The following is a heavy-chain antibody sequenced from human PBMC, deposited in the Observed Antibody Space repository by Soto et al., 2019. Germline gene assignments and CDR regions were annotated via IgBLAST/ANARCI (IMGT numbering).Heavy chain of an antibody. CDR3: ATVGGYGLRVTRFDP. Sequence: EVELLESGGGLVQPGGSLRLSCAASGFTFSCYAMSWVRQAPGKGLEWVSVISGSGGSTNYADSVKGRFTISRDNSKNTLYLQMNSLRAEDTAVYYCATVGGYGLRVTRFDPWGQGSLVTVSS. CDR1: GFTFSCYA. D-gene: IGHD5-12*01. V-gene: IGHV3-23*01. J-gene: IGHJ5*02. CDR2: ISGSGGST.